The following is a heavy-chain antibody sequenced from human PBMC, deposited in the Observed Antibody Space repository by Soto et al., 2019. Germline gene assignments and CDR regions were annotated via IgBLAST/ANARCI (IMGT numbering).Heavy chain of an antibody. CDR3: AKGPSSIYYYMDV. V-gene: IGHV3-9*01. D-gene: IGHD2-2*01. CDR1: GFTFEDYA. Sequence: GGSLRLSCASSGFTFEDYAMHWVRQAPGKGLEWVSGISWNSGSIGYADSVKGRFTISRDNAKNSLYLQMNSLRAEDTALYYCAKGPSSIYYYMDVWGKGTTVTVSS. CDR2: ISWNSGSI. J-gene: IGHJ6*03.